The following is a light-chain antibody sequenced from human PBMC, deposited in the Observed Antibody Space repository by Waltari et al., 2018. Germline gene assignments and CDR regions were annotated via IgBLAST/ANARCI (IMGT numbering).Light chain of an antibody. CDR3: AAWDDRLRGPL. CDR1: GLRTFY. Sequence: SSEMTQEPAVSVALGQTVRITCQGGGLRTFYANWYQQKPGQAPLLVIYDENNRPSGIPDRVSGARSGNTDSLTISGAQAEDEADYYCAAWDDRLRGPLFGGGTKLTVL. V-gene: IGLV3-19*01. J-gene: IGLJ2*01. CDR2: DEN.